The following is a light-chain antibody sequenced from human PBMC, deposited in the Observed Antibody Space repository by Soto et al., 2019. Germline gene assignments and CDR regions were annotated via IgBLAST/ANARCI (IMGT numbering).Light chain of an antibody. CDR2: DAS. V-gene: IGKV1-5*01. J-gene: IGKJ1*01. CDR3: QQYESYSWT. Sequence: DIQMTQSPSTLPASVRDRFTITCRASQSIKTWLAWYQRKPGRAPNLLIYDASSLQSGVPSRFSGSGSGTEFTLTISSLQPDDSATYYCQQYESYSWTFGQGTNVDI. CDR1: QSIKTW.